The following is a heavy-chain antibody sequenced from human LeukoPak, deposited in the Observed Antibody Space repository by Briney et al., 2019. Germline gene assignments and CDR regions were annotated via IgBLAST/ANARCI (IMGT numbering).Heavy chain of an antibody. Sequence: SETLSLTCTGSGGSIRSGGYYWSWIRQHPGKGLEWIGYIYYSGSTYYNPSLKSRVTISVDTSKNQFSLKLSSVTAADTAVYYCARSCSSTSCYLDYWGQGTLVTVSS. J-gene: IGHJ4*02. V-gene: IGHV4-31*03. D-gene: IGHD2-2*01. CDR1: GGSIRSGGYY. CDR2: IYYSGST. CDR3: ARSCSSTSCYLDY.